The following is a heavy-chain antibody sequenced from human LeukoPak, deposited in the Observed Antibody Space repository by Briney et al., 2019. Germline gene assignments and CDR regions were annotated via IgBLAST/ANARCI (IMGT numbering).Heavy chain of an antibody. CDR2: IRSKAYGGTT. Sequence: GGSLRLSCTASGFTFGDYATSWFRQAPGKGLEWVGFIRSKAYGGTTEYAASVKGRFTISRDDSKSIAYLQMNSLKTEDTAVYYCTRDPLYYYDSSGYYLYWGQGTLVTVSS. V-gene: IGHV3-49*03. D-gene: IGHD3-22*01. J-gene: IGHJ4*02. CDR1: GFTFGDYA. CDR3: TRDPLYYYDSSGYYLY.